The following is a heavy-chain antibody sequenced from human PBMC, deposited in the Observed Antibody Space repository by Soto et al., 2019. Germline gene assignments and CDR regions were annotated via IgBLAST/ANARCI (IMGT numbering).Heavy chain of an antibody. V-gene: IGHV3-30-3*01. Sequence: QVQLVESGGGVVQPGTSLRLSCAASGFTLSSYSIHWVRQAAGKGLDWVAVISYDGNTQFYGDSVKGRFIVSRDNSRNTLYLQLNNLQAEDTAVYYCAKVSRPSRISTPDFDYWGQGTLVTASS. CDR1: GFTLSSYS. J-gene: IGHJ4*02. CDR3: AKVSRPSRISTPDFDY. CDR2: ISYDGNTQ.